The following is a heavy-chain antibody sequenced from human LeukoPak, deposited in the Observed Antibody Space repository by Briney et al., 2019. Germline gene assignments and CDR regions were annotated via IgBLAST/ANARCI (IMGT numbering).Heavy chain of an antibody. CDR1: GFSFSTYA. CDR3: AKGVWFGEASGVDY. J-gene: IGHJ4*02. CDR2: ISGSGGST. V-gene: IGHV3-23*01. Sequence: GGSLRLSCAASGFSFSTYAMSWVRQAPGKGLEWVSAISGSGGSTYYADSVKGRFTISRDNSKNTLYLQMNSLRAEDTAVYYCAKGVWFGEASGVDYWGQGTLVTVSS. D-gene: IGHD3-10*01.